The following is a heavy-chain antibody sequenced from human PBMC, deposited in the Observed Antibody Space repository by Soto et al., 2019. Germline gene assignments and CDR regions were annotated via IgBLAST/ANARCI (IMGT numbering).Heavy chain of an antibody. CDR2: IYYSGST. J-gene: IGHJ6*02. CDR3: ARGLASSSSGFNDYYGMDV. D-gene: IGHD6-6*01. V-gene: IGHV4-59*01. Sequence: SETLSLTCTVSGGSISSYYWSWIRQPPGKGLEWIGYIYYSGSTNYNPSLKSRVTISVDTSKNQFSLKLSSVTAADTAVYYCARGLASSSSGFNDYYGMDVWGQGTTVNVSS. CDR1: GGSISSYY.